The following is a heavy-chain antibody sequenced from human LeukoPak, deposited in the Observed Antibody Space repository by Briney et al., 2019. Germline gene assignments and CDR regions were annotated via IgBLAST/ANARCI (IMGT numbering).Heavy chain of an antibody. Sequence: PGGSLRLSCAASGFTFDDYAMHWVRQAPGKGLEWVSGISWNSGSIGYADSVKGRFTISRDNAKNSLYLQMNSLRAEDTALYYCAKDTRRGYSYGGAFDIWGQGTMVTVSS. D-gene: IGHD5-18*01. J-gene: IGHJ3*02. CDR3: AKDTRRGYSYGGAFDI. V-gene: IGHV3-9*01. CDR2: ISWNSGSI. CDR1: GFTFDDYA.